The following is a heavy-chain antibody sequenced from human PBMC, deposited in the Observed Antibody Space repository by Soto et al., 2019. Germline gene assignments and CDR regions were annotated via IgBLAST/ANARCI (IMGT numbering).Heavy chain of an antibody. CDR3: AKDIIIAGGYRKNYYYGMDV. D-gene: IGHD3-10*01. J-gene: IGHJ6*02. Sequence: GGSLRLSCAASGFTFSSYGMHWVRQAPGKGLEWVAVISYDGSNKYYADSVKGRFTISRDNSKNTLYLQMNSLRAEDTAVYYCAKDIIIAGGYRKNYYYGMDVWGQGTTVTVSS. CDR1: GFTFSSYG. CDR2: ISYDGSNK. V-gene: IGHV3-30*18.